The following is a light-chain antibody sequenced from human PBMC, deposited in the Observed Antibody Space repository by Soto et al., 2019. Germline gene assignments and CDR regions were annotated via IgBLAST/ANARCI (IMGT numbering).Light chain of an antibody. CDR2: GAS. CDR3: QQFDTSPPST. CDR1: QSVSSSY. J-gene: IGKJ5*01. Sequence: PGERATLSCRASQSVSSSYLAWYQQKPGQAPRLLIYGASGRATGIPDRFSGSGSGTDFTLTISRLEPGDFAVYYCQQFDTSPPSTFGQGTRLEIK. V-gene: IGKV3-20*01.